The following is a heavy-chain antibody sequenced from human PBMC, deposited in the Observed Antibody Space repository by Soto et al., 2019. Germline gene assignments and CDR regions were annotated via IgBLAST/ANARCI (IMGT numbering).Heavy chain of an antibody. Sequence: QVPLVQSGAEVKKPGASVKVSCKASGYTFTSYGISWVRQAPGQGLEWMGWISAYNGNTNYAQKLQGRVTMTTDTSTSTAYMELRSLRSDDTAVYYCARAGSYDSSGPQDWFDPWGQGTLVTVSS. CDR3: ARAGSYDSSGPQDWFDP. CDR2: ISAYNGNT. J-gene: IGHJ5*02. CDR1: GYTFTSYG. V-gene: IGHV1-18*01. D-gene: IGHD3-22*01.